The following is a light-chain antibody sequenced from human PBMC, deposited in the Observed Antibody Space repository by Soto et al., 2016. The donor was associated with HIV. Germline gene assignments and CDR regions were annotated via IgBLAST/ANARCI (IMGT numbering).Light chain of an antibody. J-gene: IGKJ4*01. CDR1: QDIGTY. V-gene: IGKV1-8*01. CDR2: GAS. CDR3: QQYYNNDPLS. Sequence: AIRMTQSPSSFPASTGDRVTVTCRASQDIGTYLAWYQQKPGQAPNLLISGASTLQSGVPSRFSGSGSGTDFTFTINCLQSEDFATYYCQQYYNNDPLSFGGGTKVEIK.